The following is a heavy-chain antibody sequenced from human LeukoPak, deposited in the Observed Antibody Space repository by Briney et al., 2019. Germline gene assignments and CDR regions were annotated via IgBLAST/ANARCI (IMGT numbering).Heavy chain of an antibody. V-gene: IGHV3-23*01. CDR1: GFTFSNYA. Sequence: PGGSLRLSCAASGFTFSNYAMSWVRQAPGKGLEWVPAITGGGSGIYYADSVKGRFTISRDNAKNSLYLQMNSLRAEDTAMYYCARNLGEQPVFWFDPWGQGTLVTVSS. CDR2: ITGGGSGI. J-gene: IGHJ5*02. D-gene: IGHD3-16*01. CDR3: ARNLGEQPVFWFDP.